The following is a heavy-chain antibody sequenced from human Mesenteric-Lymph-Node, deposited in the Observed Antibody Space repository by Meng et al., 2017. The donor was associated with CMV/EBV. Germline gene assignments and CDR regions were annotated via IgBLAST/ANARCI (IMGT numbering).Heavy chain of an antibody. D-gene: IGHD3-3*01. CDR3: VKDYDFWSGSLDY. CDR2: INHDGSAK. V-gene: IGHV3-7*03. J-gene: IGHJ4*02. Sequence: GESLKISCAASGFTFISYWMSWVRQAPGKGLEWVANINHDGSAKFYVDSVKGRFTISRDNTKNSLYLQMNSLRTEDTALYYCVKDYDFWSGSLDYWGQGTLVTVSS. CDR1: GFTFISYW.